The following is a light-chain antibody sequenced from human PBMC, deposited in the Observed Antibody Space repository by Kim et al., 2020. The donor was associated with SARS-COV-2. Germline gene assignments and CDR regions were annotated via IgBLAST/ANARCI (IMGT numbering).Light chain of an antibody. Sequence: SSELTQDPAVSVALGQTVRITCQGDSLRSYYASWYQQKPGQAPVVVIYGKNNRPSGIPDPFSGSSSGNTASLTITGAQAEDEADYYCNSRDSSGNHVVFG. J-gene: IGLJ2*01. CDR1: SLRSYY. CDR3: NSRDSSGNHVV. CDR2: GKN. V-gene: IGLV3-19*01.